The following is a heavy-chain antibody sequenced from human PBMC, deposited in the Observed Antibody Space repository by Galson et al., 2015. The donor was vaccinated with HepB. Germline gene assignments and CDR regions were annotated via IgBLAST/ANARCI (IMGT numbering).Heavy chain of an antibody. CDR3: ASGVTVYYYDSSGYPLGY. CDR2: IIPIFGTA. CDR1: GGTFSSYA. D-gene: IGHD3-22*01. V-gene: IGHV1-69*13. Sequence: SVKVSCKASGGTFSSYAISWVRQAPGQGLEWMGGIIPIFGTANYAQKFQGRVTITADESTSTAYMELSSLRSEDTAVYYCASGVTVYYYDSSGYPLGYWGQGTLVTVSS. J-gene: IGHJ4*02.